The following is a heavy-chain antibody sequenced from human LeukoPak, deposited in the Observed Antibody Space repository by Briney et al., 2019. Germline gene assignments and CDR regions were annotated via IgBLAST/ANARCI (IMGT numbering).Heavy chain of an antibody. D-gene: IGHD3-22*01. CDR1: GGSISSYY. CDR3: AREYYYDSSGYYPPHAFDI. V-gene: IGHV4-4*07. CDR2: IYTSGST. Sequence: SETLSLTCTVSGGSISSYYWSWIRQPAGEGLEWIGRIYTSGSTNYNPSLKSRVTMSVDTSKNQFSLKLSSVTAADTAVYYCAREYYYDSSGYYPPHAFDIWGQGTMVTVSS. J-gene: IGHJ3*02.